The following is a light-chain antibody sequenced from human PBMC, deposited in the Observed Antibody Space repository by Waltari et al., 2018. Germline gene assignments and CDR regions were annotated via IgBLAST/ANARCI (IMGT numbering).Light chain of an antibody. CDR1: QSVSNY. CDR2: DAS. V-gene: IGKV3-11*01. CDR3: QLRYSWPPKFT. J-gene: IGKJ3*01. Sequence: EIVLTQSPATLSLSPGERATLSCEASQSVSNYLAWYQQKRGQTPRLRIYDASNRATGIPAWFSGSGSGTDFTLPIIGLEPEDSAVYYCQLRYSWPPKFTFGPGTKVEIK.